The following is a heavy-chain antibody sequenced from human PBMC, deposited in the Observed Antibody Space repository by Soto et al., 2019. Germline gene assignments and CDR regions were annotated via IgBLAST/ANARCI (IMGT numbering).Heavy chain of an antibody. CDR1: GFSIRNRY. CDR3: ARDGEYSGGYGLDV. D-gene: IGHD3-22*01. V-gene: IGHV3-53*01. Sequence: EMHVVESGGDLIQPGGSLTLSCAASGFSIRNRYMSWVRQAPGKGLELVSVIFSGERTFYAGAVKGRFTVSRDNAKNTVSLQMNSVRVDDTGIYYCARDGEYSGGYGLDVWGHGTTVIVSS. CDR2: IFSGERT. J-gene: IGHJ6*02.